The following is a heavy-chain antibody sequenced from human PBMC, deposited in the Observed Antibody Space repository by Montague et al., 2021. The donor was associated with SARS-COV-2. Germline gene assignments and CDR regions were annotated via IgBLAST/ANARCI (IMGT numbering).Heavy chain of an antibody. V-gene: IGHV4-61*02. Sequence: SETLSLTCTVSGGSISTSSCYWTWIRQPAGKGLEWIGRIYASGNINYNPSLKSRVTMSVDTSKNQFSLNLSSVTAADTAVYYCASQEGVVVPAAQEDYYYYGMDVWGQGTTVTVSS. CDR3: ASQEGVVVPAAQEDYYYYGMDV. J-gene: IGHJ6*02. CDR2: IYASGNI. CDR1: GGSISTSSCY. D-gene: IGHD2-2*01.